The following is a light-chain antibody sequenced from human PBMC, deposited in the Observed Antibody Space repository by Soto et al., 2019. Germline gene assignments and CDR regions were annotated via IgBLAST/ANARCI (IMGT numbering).Light chain of an antibody. Sequence: DIQMTQSPSSLSASVVYIFTITFQAIQNINNYLNWYQQKPGRAPKLLIYDASNLEAGVPSRFRGSGSGTDFTFTISRLQPEDIATYYCQQYENLPTFGQGTRLENK. CDR3: QQYENLPT. J-gene: IGKJ5*01. CDR2: DAS. V-gene: IGKV1-33*01. CDR1: QNINNY.